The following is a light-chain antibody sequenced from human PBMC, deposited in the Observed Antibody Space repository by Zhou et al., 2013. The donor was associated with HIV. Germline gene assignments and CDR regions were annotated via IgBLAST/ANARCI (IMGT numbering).Light chain of an antibody. CDR2: GAS. V-gene: IGKV3-20*01. J-gene: IGKJ4*01. CDR1: ESVSNNY. Sequence: EIVLTQSPGTLSLSPGESATLSCRASESVSNNYLAWYRQKPGQAPRLLIYGASSRASGTPARFTGSGSGMDFTLTISRLEPEDFAVYYCQQADTFGGGTKVEIK. CDR3: QQADT.